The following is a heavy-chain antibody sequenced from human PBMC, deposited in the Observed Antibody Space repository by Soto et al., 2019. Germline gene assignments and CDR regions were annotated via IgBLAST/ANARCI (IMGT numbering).Heavy chain of an antibody. V-gene: IGHV3-30*18. CDR2: MSSDGSKI. J-gene: IGHJ4*02. D-gene: IGHD1-26*01. CDR3: AKDEGVGGALGLFVY. Sequence: QVQLVESGGGTVQPGESLRLSCVASGFDFTYYAMHWVRQAPGKGLESVAVMSSDGSKIHHTDSVKGRFTISRDNSKNTLYLQMNRLRKEDTAVYFCAKDEGVGGALGLFVYWGQGTLVSVSS. CDR1: GFDFTYYA.